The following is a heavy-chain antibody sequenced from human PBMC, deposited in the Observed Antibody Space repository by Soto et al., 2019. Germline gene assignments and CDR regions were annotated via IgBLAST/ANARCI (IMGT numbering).Heavy chain of an antibody. Sequence: GGSLRLSCAASGFTFSNYWMHWIRQAPGKGLVWVSRIVYDESTTTYADSVKGRFTISRDNAKNTLYLQMNSLRAEDTAVYYCARGGGSHAHPPDHWGQGTLVTVSS. V-gene: IGHV3-74*01. CDR3: ARGGGSHAHPPDH. J-gene: IGHJ4*02. D-gene: IGHD1-26*01. CDR2: IVYDESTT. CDR1: GFTFSNYW.